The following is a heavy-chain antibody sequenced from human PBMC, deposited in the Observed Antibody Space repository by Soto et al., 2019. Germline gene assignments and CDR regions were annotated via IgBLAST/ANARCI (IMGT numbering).Heavy chain of an antibody. Sequence: PVGSLRLSCAASGFTFSSYAMSWVRQAPGKGLEWVSAISGSGGSTYYADSVKGRFTISRDNSKNTLYLQMNSLRAEDTAVYYCAKWDDFWSGSEAGWGQGTLVTVSS. D-gene: IGHD3-3*01. CDR1: GFTFSSYA. CDR2: ISGSGGST. V-gene: IGHV3-23*01. J-gene: IGHJ4*02. CDR3: AKWDDFWSGSEAG.